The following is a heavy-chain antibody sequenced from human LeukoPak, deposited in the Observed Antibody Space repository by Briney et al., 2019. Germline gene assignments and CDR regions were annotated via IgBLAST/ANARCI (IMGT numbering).Heavy chain of an antibody. CDR3: ASGSLVAGTALCDY. J-gene: IGHJ4*02. CDR2: IYYSGST. V-gene: IGHV4-59*01. D-gene: IGHD6-19*01. CDR1: GGSISSYY. Sequence: SETLSLTCTVSGGSISSYYWGWIRQPPGKGLEWIGYIYYSGSTNYNPSLKSRVTISVDTSKNQFSLKLSSVTAADTAVYYCASGSLVAGTALCDYWGQGTLVTVSS.